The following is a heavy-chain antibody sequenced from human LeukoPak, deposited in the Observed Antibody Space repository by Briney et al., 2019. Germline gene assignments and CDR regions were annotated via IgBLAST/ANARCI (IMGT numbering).Heavy chain of an antibody. J-gene: IGHJ4*02. D-gene: IGHD3-16*01. CDR2: IFQSGTT. CDR1: GASTSSDIW. Sequence: SEILSLTCAVSGASTSSDIWWSWVRQPPGKGLEWIGEIFQSGTTNYNPSLKSRVTISIDKSKNQFSLKLTSVTAADTAVYYCAKNAYYCLDYWGQGALVTVSS. V-gene: IGHV4-4*02. CDR3: AKNAYYCLDY.